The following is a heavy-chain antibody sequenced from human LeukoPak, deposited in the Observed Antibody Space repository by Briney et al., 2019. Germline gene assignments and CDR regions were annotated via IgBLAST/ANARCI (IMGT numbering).Heavy chain of an antibody. Sequence: SETLSLTCTVSGASLSSSSYYWGWIRQPPGKGLEWIGTVYYTGGTYYNPSLKSRVTISLDTSKNQFSLKLSSVTAADTAVYYCARVFYYYDSVYFDYWGQGTLVTVSS. J-gene: IGHJ4*02. CDR3: ARVFYYYDSVYFDY. V-gene: IGHV4-39*07. CDR2: VYYTGGT. CDR1: GASLSSSSYY. D-gene: IGHD3-22*01.